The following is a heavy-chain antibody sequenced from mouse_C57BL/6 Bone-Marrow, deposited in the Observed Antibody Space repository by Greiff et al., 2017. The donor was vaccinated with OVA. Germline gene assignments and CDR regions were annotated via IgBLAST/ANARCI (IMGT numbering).Heavy chain of an antibody. Sequence: QVQLKQPGAELVKPGASVKMSCKASGYTFTSYWITWVKQRPGQGLEWIGDIYPGSGSTNYNEKFKSKATLTVDTSSSTAYMQRSSLTSEDSAVYYCADYYGNSWGQGTLVTVSA. CDR1: GYTFTSYW. V-gene: IGHV1-55*01. J-gene: IGHJ3*01. D-gene: IGHD2-1*01. CDR3: ADYYGNS. CDR2: IYPGSGST.